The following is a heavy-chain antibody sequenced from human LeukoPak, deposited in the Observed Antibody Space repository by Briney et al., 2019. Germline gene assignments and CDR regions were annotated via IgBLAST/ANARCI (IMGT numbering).Heavy chain of an antibody. CDR3: AREGLGEGPFDY. CDR2: INPNSGGT. V-gene: IGHV1-2*02. Sequence: ASVKVSCKASGYTFTGYYMHWVRQAPGQGLEWMGWINPNSGGTNYAQKFQGRATMTRDTSISTAYMELSRLRSDDTAVYYCAREGLGEGPFDYWGQGTLVTVSS. D-gene: IGHD6-6*01. CDR1: GYTFTGYY. J-gene: IGHJ4*02.